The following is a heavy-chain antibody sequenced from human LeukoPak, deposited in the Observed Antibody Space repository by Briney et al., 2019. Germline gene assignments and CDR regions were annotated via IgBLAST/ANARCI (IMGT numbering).Heavy chain of an antibody. CDR1: GYTFTGYY. Sequence: ASVKVSCKASGYTFTGYYMHWVRQAPGQGLEWMGWINPNSGGTNYAQKFQGRVTMTRDTSISTAYMELSRLRSDDTAVYYCARGGVPAAIKGYYYYYYMDVWGKGTTVTVSS. D-gene: IGHD2-2*02. V-gene: IGHV1-2*02. J-gene: IGHJ6*03. CDR3: ARGGVPAAIKGYYYYYYMDV. CDR2: INPNSGGT.